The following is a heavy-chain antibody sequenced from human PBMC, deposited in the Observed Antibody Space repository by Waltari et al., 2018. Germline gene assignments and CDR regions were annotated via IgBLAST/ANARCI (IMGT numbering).Heavy chain of an antibody. CDR3: AREEVAFGVGGYYMDV. D-gene: IGHD3-10*01. CDR1: GFTFSSYA. J-gene: IGHJ6*03. Sequence: EVQLLESGGGLVQPGGSLRLSCAASGFTFSSYAMSWVRQAPGKGLEWVSAISGSGGSTYYEDAVKGRFTISRDNSKNTLYLQMNSLRAEDTAVYYCAREEVAFGVGGYYMDVWGKGTMVTVSS. V-gene: IGHV3-23*01. CDR2: ISGSGGST.